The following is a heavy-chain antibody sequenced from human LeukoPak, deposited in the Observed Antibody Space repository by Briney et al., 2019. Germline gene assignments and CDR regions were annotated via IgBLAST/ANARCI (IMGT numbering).Heavy chain of an antibody. CDR1: GFTFSSYA. V-gene: IGHV3-23*01. CDR2: ISGSGGST. J-gene: IGHJ4*02. CDR3: AKGYRYCSSTSCLNYFDY. Sequence: GGSLRLSCAASGFTFSSYAMSWVRQAPGKGLEWVSAISGSGGSTYYADSVKGRFTISRDNSKNTLYLQMNSLRAEDTAVYYCAKGYRYCSSTSCLNYFDYWGQGTLVTVSS. D-gene: IGHD2-2*01.